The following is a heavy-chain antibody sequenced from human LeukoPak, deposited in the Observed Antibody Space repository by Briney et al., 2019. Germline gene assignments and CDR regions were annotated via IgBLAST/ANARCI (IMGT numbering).Heavy chain of an antibody. CDR3: ARGEWYYDFWSGYYLAPSYYMDV. CDR1: GGSFSGYY. Sequence: PSETLSLTCAVYGGSFSGYYWSWIRQPPGKGLEWIGEINHSGSTNYNPSLKSRVTISVDTSKNQFSLKLSSVTAADTAVYYCARGEWYYDFWSGYYLAPSYYMDVWGKGTTVTVSS. J-gene: IGHJ6*03. CDR2: INHSGST. V-gene: IGHV4-34*01. D-gene: IGHD3-3*01.